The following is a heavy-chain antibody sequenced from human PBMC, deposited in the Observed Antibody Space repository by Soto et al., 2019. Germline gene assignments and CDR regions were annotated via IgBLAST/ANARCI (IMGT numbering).Heavy chain of an antibody. J-gene: IGHJ3*02. CDR3: ASGWGFCSGGSCPDAFDI. Sequence: PGRSLRLSCAASGFTFSDYYMSWIRQAPGKGLEWVSYISSSGSTIYYADSVKGRFTISRDNAKNSLYLQMNSLRAEDTAVYYCASGWGFCSGGSCPDAFDIWGQGTMVTVSS. CDR1: GFTFSDYY. CDR2: ISSSGSTI. D-gene: IGHD2-15*01. V-gene: IGHV3-11*01.